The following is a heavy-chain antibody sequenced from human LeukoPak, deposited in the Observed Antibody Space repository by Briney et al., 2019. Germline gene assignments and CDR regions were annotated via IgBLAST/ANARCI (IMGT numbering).Heavy chain of an antibody. CDR1: GYSFTYYW. Sequence: GESLKISCKGSGYSFTYYWIVWVRQMPGKGLEWMGIIYPGGSDTRYSPSFQGQVTISADKSISTAYLQWSSLKASDTAIYYCARVPYYGSGHGWFDPWGQGTLVTVSS. J-gene: IGHJ5*02. D-gene: IGHD3-10*01. CDR3: ARVPYYGSGHGWFDP. V-gene: IGHV5-51*01. CDR2: IYPGGSDT.